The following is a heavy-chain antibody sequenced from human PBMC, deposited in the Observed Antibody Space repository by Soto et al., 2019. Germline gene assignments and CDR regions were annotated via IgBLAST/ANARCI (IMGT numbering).Heavy chain of an antibody. CDR1: GFNFNTSE. D-gene: IGHD5-12*01. CDR2: ISYDGSNK. Sequence: GGSLRLSCAASGFNFNTSEMNWVRQAAGKGLEWVAVISYDGSNKYYADSVKGRFTISRDNSKNTLYLQMNSLRAEDTAVYYCAKDHKMATMGVCDYWGQGTLVTVSS. CDR3: AKDHKMATMGVCDY. V-gene: IGHV3-30*18. J-gene: IGHJ4*02.